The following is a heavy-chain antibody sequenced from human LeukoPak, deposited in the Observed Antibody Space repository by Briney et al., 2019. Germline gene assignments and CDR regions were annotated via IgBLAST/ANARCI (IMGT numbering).Heavy chain of an antibody. D-gene: IGHD3-16*01. V-gene: IGHV1-46*01. J-gene: IGHJ4*02. CDR2: INPSGGST. CDR3: VRVSGEGLPHDY. Sequence: ASVKVSCKASGYTFTSYYMHWVRQAPGQGLEWMGIINPSGGSTSYAQKFQGRVTMTRDTSTSTVYMELSSLRSEDTAVYYCVRVSGEGLPHDYWGQGTLVTVSS. CDR1: GYTFTSYY.